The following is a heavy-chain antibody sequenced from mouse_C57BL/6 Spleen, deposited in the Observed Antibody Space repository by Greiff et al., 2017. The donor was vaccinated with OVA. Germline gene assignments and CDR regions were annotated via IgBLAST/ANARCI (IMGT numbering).Heavy chain of an antibody. CDR1: GYTFTSYW. J-gene: IGHJ2*01. D-gene: IGHD1-1*01. CDR3: AREVVYYGSSSDYFDY. Sequence: QVQLQQPGTELVKPGASVKLSCKASGYTFTSYWMHWVKQRPGQGLEWIGNINPSNGGTNYNEKFKSKATLTVDKSSSTAYMQLSSLTSEDSAVYYCAREVVYYGSSSDYFDYWGQGTTLTVSS. V-gene: IGHV1-53*01. CDR2: INPSNGGT.